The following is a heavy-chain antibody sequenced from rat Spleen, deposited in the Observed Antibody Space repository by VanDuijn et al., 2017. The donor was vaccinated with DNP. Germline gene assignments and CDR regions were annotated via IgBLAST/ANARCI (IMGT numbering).Heavy chain of an antibody. J-gene: IGHJ4*01. V-gene: IGHV2-27*01. CDR1: GFSLTSYH. D-gene: IGHD1-2*01. CDR2: IQNGGST. Sequence: QVQLKESGPGLVQPSQTLSLTCTVSGFSLTSYHVHWVRQPPGKGLEWMGRIQNGGSTDYNSALKSRLSISRDTSKSQVFLKMSSVQTEDTAMYFCARSGYYSSIPGYVMDAWGQGASVTVSS. CDR3: ARSGYYSSIPGYVMDA.